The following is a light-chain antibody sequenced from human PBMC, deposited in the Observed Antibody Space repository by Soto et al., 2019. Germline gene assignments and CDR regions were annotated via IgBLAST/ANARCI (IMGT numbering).Light chain of an antibody. CDR3: SSSSGSNNLVV. Sequence: QSALTQPPSASGSPGQSVTISCTGTSSDVGGYNYVSWYQQHPGNAPKLMIYEVTKRPSGVPDRFSGSKSGTTASLIVSGLQAEDEADYYCSSSSGSNNLVVFGGGTKLTVL. CDR1: SSDVGGYNY. V-gene: IGLV2-8*01. CDR2: EVT. J-gene: IGLJ2*01.